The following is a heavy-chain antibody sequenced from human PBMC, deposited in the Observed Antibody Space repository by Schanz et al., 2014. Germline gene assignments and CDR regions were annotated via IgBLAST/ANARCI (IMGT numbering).Heavy chain of an antibody. D-gene: IGHD2-15*01. CDR1: GFSFTTYA. V-gene: IGHV3-48*01. J-gene: IGHJ6*02. CDR2: ISSSSSTR. Sequence: EVQLVASGGGLVQPGGSLRLSCASSGFSFTTYAMSWVRQAPGKGLEWVSYISSSSSTRYYADSVKGRFTISRDNAKNSLFLQMNSLRAEDTAVYYCARDFLLEQLGYSHYYYAMDVWGQGTTVTVSS. CDR3: ARDFLLEQLGYSHYYYAMDV.